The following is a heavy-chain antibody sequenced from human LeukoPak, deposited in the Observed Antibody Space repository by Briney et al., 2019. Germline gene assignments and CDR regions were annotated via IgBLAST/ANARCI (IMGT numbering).Heavy chain of an antibody. Sequence: SETLSLTCAVYGGSFSGYYWSWIRQPPGKGLEWIGEINHSGSTNYNPSLKSRVTISVDTSKNQFSLKLSSVTAADTAVYYCAKEVVSYCSSTSCYSDAFDIWGQGTMVTVSS. CDR2: INHSGST. V-gene: IGHV4-34*01. CDR1: GGSFSGYY. J-gene: IGHJ3*02. CDR3: AKEVVSYCSSTSCYSDAFDI. D-gene: IGHD2-2*02.